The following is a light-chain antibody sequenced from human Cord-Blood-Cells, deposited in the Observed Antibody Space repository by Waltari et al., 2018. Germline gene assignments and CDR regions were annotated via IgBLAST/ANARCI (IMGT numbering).Light chain of an antibody. V-gene: IGLV4-69*01. CDR2: LNSDGSH. J-gene: IGLJ3*02. CDR3: QTWGTGIWV. Sequence: QLVLTQSPSASASLGASVKLTCTLSSGHSSYAIAWHQQQPEKGPRYLMKLNSDGSHSKGDGIPDRFSGSSSGAARCLTVSSLQSEDEADYYCQTWGTGIWVFGGGSKLTVL. CDR1: SGHSSYA.